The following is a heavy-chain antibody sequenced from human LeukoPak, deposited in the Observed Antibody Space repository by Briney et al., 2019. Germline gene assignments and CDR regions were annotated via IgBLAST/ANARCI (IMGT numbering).Heavy chain of an antibody. CDR1: GGSISSSSFY. V-gene: IGHV4-39*01. CDR2: IFHSGTT. J-gene: IGHJ4*02. Sequence: SETLSLTCTVTGGSISSSSFYWGFIRQPPGKGREWIASIFHSGTTYYNPSLESRVTIAVDTSKNQFSLRLTSVTAADTAVYYCARLTDSWGQGTLVTVSS. CDR3: ARLTDS.